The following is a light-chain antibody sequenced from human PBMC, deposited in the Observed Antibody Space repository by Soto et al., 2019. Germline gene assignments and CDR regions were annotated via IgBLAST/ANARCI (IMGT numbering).Light chain of an antibody. Sequence: QSALTQPPSASGSPGQSVTISCTGTSSDVGAYNYVSWYQQHPGKAPKLMIYEVSKRPSGVPDRFSGSKSGNTASLTVSGLHAEDEAGYYCSSYAGSNNFVFGGGTKLTVL. V-gene: IGLV2-8*01. J-gene: IGLJ3*02. CDR3: SSYAGSNNFV. CDR2: EVS. CDR1: SSDVGAYNY.